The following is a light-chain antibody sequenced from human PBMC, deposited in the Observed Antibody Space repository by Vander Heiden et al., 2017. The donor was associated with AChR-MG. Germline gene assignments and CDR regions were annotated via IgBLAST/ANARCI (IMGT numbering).Light chain of an antibody. V-gene: IGKV1-39*01. CDR3: LQTDNSPRT. CDR2: AAS. CDR1: QSISNH. Sequence: DIQMTQSPSSLSASVGDRVTITCRASQSISNHLNWYQQKPGEAPKLLIYAASSLQSGVPSGLTGGRCGTDYSLIISGLRPEDYAAYCCLQTDNSPRTFGQGTKVEI. J-gene: IGKJ1*01.